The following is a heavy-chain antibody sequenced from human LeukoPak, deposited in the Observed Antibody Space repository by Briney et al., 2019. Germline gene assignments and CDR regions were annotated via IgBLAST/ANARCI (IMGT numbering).Heavy chain of an antibody. J-gene: IGHJ6*02. Sequence: ASVKVSCKASGYSFTNYDINWVRQATGQGLEWMGWISAYNGNTNYAQKLQGRVTMTTDTSTSTAYMELRSLRSDDTAVYYCARDRPAGYSSSWYYYYGMDVWGQGTTVTVSS. CDR1: GYSFTNYD. V-gene: IGHV1-18*01. CDR2: ISAYNGNT. CDR3: ARDRPAGYSSSWYYYYGMDV. D-gene: IGHD6-13*01.